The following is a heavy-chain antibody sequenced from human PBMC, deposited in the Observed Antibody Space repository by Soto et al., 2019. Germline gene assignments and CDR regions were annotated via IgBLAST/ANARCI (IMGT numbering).Heavy chain of an antibody. D-gene: IGHD5-18*01. J-gene: IGHJ4*02. CDR1: GGSISSGDYY. V-gene: IGHV4-30-4*01. CDR3: ARDRMWGYRYGNFDY. Sequence: SETLSLTCTVSGGSISSGDYYWSWIRQPPGKGLEWIGYIYYSGSTYYNTSLKSQVTISVDTSKNQFSLKLSSVTAADKAVYYCARDRMWGYRYGNFDYWGQGPLATV. CDR2: IYYSGST.